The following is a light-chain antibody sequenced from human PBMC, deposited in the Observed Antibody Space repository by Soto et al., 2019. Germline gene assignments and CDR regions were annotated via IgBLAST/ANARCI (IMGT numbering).Light chain of an antibody. CDR3: QTWGTGVVV. J-gene: IGLJ2*01. V-gene: IGLV4-69*01. Sequence: QLVLTQPPSASASLGASVKLTCTLSSGHSSYAIAWHQQQPEKGPRYLMKLNSDGSHSKGDGIPDRFSGSSSGAERYLTISSLQSEDEADYYCQTWGTGVVVFGGGTKLTVL. CDR2: LNSDGSH. CDR1: SGHSSYA.